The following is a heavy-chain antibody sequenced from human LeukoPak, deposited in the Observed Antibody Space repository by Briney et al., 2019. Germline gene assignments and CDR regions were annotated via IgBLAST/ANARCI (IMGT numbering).Heavy chain of an antibody. V-gene: IGHV3-21*01. CDR3: AREITLRGVLDY. J-gene: IGHJ4*02. Sequence: GGPLRLSCAASGFTFSSYSMNWVRQAPGKGLEWVSSISSSSSYIYYADSVKGRFTISRDNAKNSLYLQMNSLRAEDTAVYYCAREITLRGVLDYWGQGTLVTVSS. D-gene: IGHD3-10*01. CDR2: ISSSSSYI. CDR1: GFTFSSYS.